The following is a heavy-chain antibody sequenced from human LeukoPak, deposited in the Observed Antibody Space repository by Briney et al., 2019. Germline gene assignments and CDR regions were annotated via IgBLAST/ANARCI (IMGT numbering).Heavy chain of an antibody. D-gene: IGHD6-13*01. Sequence: GGSLPLSSAASGFASSSYSMNRVRPAPGKGRGWVSSISSSSSYIYYTDSVKGRVTISKDNAKNSLYLQMNSLGAEDTAVYFCARGGSSWDCDYWGQGTLVTVSS. CDR3: ARGGSSWDCDY. V-gene: IGHV3-21*01. CDR2: ISSSSSYI. J-gene: IGHJ4*02. CDR1: GFASSSYS.